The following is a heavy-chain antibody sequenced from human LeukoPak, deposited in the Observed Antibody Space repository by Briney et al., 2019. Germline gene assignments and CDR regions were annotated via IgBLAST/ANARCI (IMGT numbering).Heavy chain of an antibody. CDR3: AIVFHSSYLDY. CDR2: TCHRSKWYN. Sequence: SQTLSLTCASSGDSVSSNTAAWDWLRQSPSRGLEWLGRTCHRSKWYNDYAVSVKSRITINPDTSKNQFSLQLDSVTPEDTAVYYCAIVFHSSYLDYWGQGTLVTVSS. J-gene: IGHJ4*02. D-gene: IGHD2-15*01. V-gene: IGHV6-1*01. CDR1: GDSVSSNTAA.